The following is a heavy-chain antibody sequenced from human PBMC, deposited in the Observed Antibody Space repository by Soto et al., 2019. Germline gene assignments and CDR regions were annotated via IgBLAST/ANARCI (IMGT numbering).Heavy chain of an antibody. Sequence: EVQLLESGGGLVQPGGSLRLSCAASGFTFSGHAMSWVRQAPGKGLEWVSDISGSGGSTYYADSVKGRFTISRDNSKNTLYLQMNSLRAEDTAVYYCAKEGLRACSGGRCYSGWFDPWGQGTLVTVSS. CDR3: AKEGLRACSGGRCYSGWFDP. J-gene: IGHJ5*02. CDR1: GFTFSGHA. CDR2: ISGSGGST. V-gene: IGHV3-23*01. D-gene: IGHD2-15*01.